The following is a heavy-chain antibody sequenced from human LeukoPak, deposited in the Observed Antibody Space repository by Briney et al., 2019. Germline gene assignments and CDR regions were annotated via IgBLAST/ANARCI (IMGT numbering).Heavy chain of an antibody. V-gene: IGHV3-48*03. J-gene: IGHJ4*02. Sequence: GGSLRLSCAASGFTFSSYEMNWVRQAPGKGLEWVSYISSSSSGITIYYADSVKGRFTISRDNAKNSLYLQMNSLRAEDTAVYYCGRDDWGPADYWGQGTLVTVSS. D-gene: IGHD3-9*01. CDR2: ISSSSSGITI. CDR1: GFTFSSYE. CDR3: GRDDWGPADY.